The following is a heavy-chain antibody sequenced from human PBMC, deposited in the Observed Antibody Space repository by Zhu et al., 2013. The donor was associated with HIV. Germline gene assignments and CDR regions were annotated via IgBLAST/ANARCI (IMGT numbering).Heavy chain of an antibody. J-gene: IGHJ6*02. CDR2: IIPIFGTA. CDR1: GGTFSSYA. D-gene: IGHD6-6*01. Sequence: QVQLVQSGAEVKKPGSSVKVSCKASGGTFSSYAISWVRQAPGQGLEWMGGIIPIFGTANYAQKFQGRVTITADESTSTAYMELSSLRSEDTAVYYCARDRIAARRGYYYYYGMDVWGQGTTVTVSS. V-gene: IGHV1-69*01. CDR3: ARDRIAARRGYYYYYGMDV.